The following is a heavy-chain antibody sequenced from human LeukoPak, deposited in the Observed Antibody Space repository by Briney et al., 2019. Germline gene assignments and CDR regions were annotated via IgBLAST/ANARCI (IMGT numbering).Heavy chain of an antibody. D-gene: IGHD2-21*02. CDR1: GFTFSSYG. CDR3: AKDGGVVTAIRYYFDY. Sequence: PGGSLRLSCAASGFTFSSYGMHWVRQAPGKGLEWVAFIRYDGSNKYYADSVKGRFTISRDNSKNTLYLQMNSLRAEDTAVYYCAKDGGVVTAIRYYFDYWGQGTLVTVSS. CDR2: IRYDGSNK. J-gene: IGHJ4*02. V-gene: IGHV3-30*02.